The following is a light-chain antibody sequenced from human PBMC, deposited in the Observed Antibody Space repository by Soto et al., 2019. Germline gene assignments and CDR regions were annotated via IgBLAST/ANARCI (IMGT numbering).Light chain of an antibody. J-gene: IGLJ2*01. CDR2: VGTGGIVG. CDR3: GAEHGSGSNFVVV. CDR1: RGYSNYK. V-gene: IGLV9-49*01. Sequence: QSVLTQPPSASASLGASVTLTCTLSRGYSNYKVDWYQQRPGKGPRFVMRVGTGGIVGSKGDGIPDRFSVLGSGLNRYLTIKNIQEEDESDYHCGAEHGSGSNFVVVFGGGTKLTVL.